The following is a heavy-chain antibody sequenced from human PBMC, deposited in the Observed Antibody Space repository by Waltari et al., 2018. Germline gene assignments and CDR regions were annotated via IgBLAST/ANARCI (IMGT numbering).Heavy chain of an antibody. CDR2: VHGSGKT. CDR3: ARDRGRGLYLDS. J-gene: IGHJ4*02. D-gene: IGHD2-15*01. V-gene: IGHV4-4*03. CDR1: GDPLRSGHW. Sequence: QVQLQESGPGLVKPPETLSLTCTVSGDPLRSGHWLSWVRQSPGKGLEWIGQVHGSGKTNYNPSLESRVSISKDTSNKQFSLKLTFATAADTAVYYCARDRGRGLYLDSWGQGILVTVSP.